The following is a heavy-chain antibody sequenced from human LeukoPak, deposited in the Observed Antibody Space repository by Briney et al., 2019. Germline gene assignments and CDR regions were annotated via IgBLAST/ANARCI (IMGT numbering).Heavy chain of an antibody. V-gene: IGHV4-31*11. D-gene: IGHD1-26*01. Sequence: SETLSLTCAVYGGSFSGYYWSWIRQHPGKGLEWIGYIYYSGSTYYNPSLKSRVTISVDTSKNQFSLKLSSVTAADTAVYYCARDIPFEVGAQRFDPWGQGTLVTVSS. CDR3: ARDIPFEVGAQRFDP. CDR1: GGSFSGYY. J-gene: IGHJ5*02. CDR2: IYYSGST.